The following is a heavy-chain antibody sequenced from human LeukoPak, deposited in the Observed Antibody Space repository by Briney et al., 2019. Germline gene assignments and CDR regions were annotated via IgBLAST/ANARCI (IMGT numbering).Heavy chain of an antibody. D-gene: IGHD3-3*01. CDR3: TTSNFGFPFDF. J-gene: IGHJ4*02. CDR1: GFTFSSYA. V-gene: IGHV3-23*01. CDR2: ISGSGGTT. Sequence: GGSLRLSCAASGFTFSSYAMSWVRQAPGEGLEWVSTISGSGGTTYYADSVKGRFTISRDNSKNTLYLQMNSLKTEDTAVYYCTTSNFGFPFDFWGQGTLVTVSS.